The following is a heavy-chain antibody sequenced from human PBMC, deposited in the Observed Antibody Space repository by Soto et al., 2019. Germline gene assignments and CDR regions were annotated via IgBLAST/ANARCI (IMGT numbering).Heavy chain of an antibody. D-gene: IGHD3-9*01. CDR3: ARDLERYNGMDV. CDR2: INPNSGGT. V-gene: IGHV1-2*02. J-gene: IGHJ6*02. Sequence: ASVKVSCKASGYTFTGYYMHWVRQVPGQGLEWMGWINPNSGGTNYAQKFQGRVTMTRDTSISTAYMELSRLRSDDTAVYYCARDLERYNGMDVWGQGTTVTVSS. CDR1: GYTFTGYY.